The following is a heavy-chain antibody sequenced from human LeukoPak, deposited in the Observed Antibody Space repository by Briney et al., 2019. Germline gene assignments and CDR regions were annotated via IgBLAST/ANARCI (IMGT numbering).Heavy chain of an antibody. CDR3: VGGNGYSSSWYYFDY. J-gene: IGHJ4*02. CDR2: FDPEDGET. CDR1: GYILTELS. V-gene: IGHV1-24*01. Sequence: GASVNVSCKVSGYILTELSMHWVRQAPGKGLEWMGGFDPEDGETIYAQKFQGRVTMTEDTSTDTAYMELSSLRSEDTAVYYCVGGNGYSSSWYYFDYWGQGTLVTVSS. D-gene: IGHD6-13*01.